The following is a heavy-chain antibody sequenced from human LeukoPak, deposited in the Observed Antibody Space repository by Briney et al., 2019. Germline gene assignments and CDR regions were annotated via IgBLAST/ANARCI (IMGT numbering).Heavy chain of an antibody. D-gene: IGHD6-13*01. CDR1: GYIFTSYW. V-gene: IGHV5-10-1*01. CDR3: ARRVRYGSSWDFDY. CDR2: IDPSDSYI. Sequence: GESLKISCKGSGYIFTSYWISWVRQMPGKGLEWMGRIDPSDSYIKYRPSFQGHVTISADKSISTAYLQWSSLKASDTAMYYWARRVRYGSSWDFDYWGQGTLVTVSS. J-gene: IGHJ4*02.